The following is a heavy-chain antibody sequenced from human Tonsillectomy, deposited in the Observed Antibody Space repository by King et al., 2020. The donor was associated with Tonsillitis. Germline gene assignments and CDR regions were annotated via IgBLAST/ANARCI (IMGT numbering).Heavy chain of an antibody. CDR2: INDSGST. CDR1: GGSFSGYS. D-gene: IGHD2-2*01. CDR3: ATMPATSHLNSNPYMDF. Sequence: VQVQQWGAGLLKPSETLSLTCAVYGGSFSGYSWSWIRQPPGKELEWIGKINDSGSTKYNPSLKSRATISLDTPKIQISLRLTSVTAADTAVYYCATMPATSHLNSNPYMDFWAKGTTVTVSS. V-gene: IGHV4-34*01. J-gene: IGHJ6*03.